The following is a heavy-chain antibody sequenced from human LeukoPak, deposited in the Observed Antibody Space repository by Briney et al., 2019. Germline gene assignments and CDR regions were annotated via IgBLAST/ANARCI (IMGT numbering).Heavy chain of an antibody. CDR2: IYYSGST. CDR3: ARTQYDFWSGYLY. J-gene: IGHJ4*02. D-gene: IGHD3-3*01. Sequence: SETLSLTCTVSGGSISSGGYYWSWIRQHPGKGLEWIGYIYYSGSTYYNPSLKSRVTISVDTSKNQFSLKLSSVTAADTAVYYCARTQYDFWSGYLYWGQGTLVTVSS. CDR1: GGSISSGGYY. V-gene: IGHV4-31*03.